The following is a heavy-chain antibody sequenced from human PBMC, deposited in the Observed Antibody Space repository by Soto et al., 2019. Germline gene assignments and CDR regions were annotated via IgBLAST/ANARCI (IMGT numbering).Heavy chain of an antibody. CDR1: GYSFTSYW. CDR3: ARHPKAISMVRGVIITSYYYYMDV. Sequence: PGESLKISCKGSGYSFTSYWIGWVRQMPGKGLEWMGIIYPGDSDTRYSPSFQGQVTISADKSISTAYLQWSSLKASDTAMYHCARHPKAISMVRGVIITSYYYYMDVWGKGTTVTVSS. V-gene: IGHV5-51*01. D-gene: IGHD3-10*01. CDR2: IYPGDSDT. J-gene: IGHJ6*03.